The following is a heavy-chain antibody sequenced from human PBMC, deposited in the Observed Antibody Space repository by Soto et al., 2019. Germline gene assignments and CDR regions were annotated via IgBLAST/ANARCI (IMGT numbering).Heavy chain of an antibody. Sequence: SVKVSCKASGGTFSSYTISWVRQAPGQGLEWMGRIIPILGIANYAQKFQGRVTITADKSTSTAYMELSSLRSEDTAVYYCARQSYCSGGSCYTEWFDPWGQGTLVTVSS. CDR2: IIPILGIA. CDR1: GGTFSSYT. V-gene: IGHV1-69*02. D-gene: IGHD2-15*01. J-gene: IGHJ5*02. CDR3: ARQSYCSGGSCYTEWFDP.